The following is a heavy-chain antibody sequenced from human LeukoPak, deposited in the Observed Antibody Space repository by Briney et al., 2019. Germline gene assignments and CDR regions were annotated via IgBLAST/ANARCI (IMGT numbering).Heavy chain of an antibody. D-gene: IGHD3-10*01. Sequence: SETLSLTCTVSGGSISSYYWSWIRQPPGKGLEWIGYIYYSGSTNYNPSLKSRVTISVDTSKNQFSLKLSSVTAADTAVYYRARHDYYGSGSYYNPNYYFGMDVWGQGTTVTVSS. J-gene: IGHJ6*02. CDR3: ARHDYYGSGSYYNPNYYFGMDV. CDR1: GGSISSYY. CDR2: IYYSGST. V-gene: IGHV4-59*08.